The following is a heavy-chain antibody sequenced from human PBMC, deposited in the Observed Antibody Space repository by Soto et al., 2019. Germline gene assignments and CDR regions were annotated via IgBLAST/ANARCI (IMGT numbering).Heavy chain of an antibody. Sequence: QVQLVESGGGVVQPGRSLRLSCAASGFTFSSYGMHWVRQAPGKGLEWVAVISYDGSNKYYADSLKGRFTIYRDNSKNTLYLQMNSLRAEDTAVYYCAKGEGAAHYYYGMDVWGQGTTVTVSS. CDR2: ISYDGSNK. D-gene: IGHD1-26*01. CDR3: AKGEGAAHYYYGMDV. V-gene: IGHV3-30*18. J-gene: IGHJ6*02. CDR1: GFTFSSYG.